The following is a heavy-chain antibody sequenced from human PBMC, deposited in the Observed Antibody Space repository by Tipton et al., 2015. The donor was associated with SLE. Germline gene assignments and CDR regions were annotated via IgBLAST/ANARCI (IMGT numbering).Heavy chain of an antibody. J-gene: IGHJ4*02. D-gene: IGHD3-16*01. V-gene: IGHV4-61*02. CDR1: GGPLSSGTYY. CDR3: ARGAHGNTVSLFQY. Sequence: TLSLTCTVSGGPLSSGTYYLTLIRQPAGKGLEWIGRIYTSGSTNYKPSLKSRINISADTSKNQFSLHLSSVTPEDTAVYYCARGAHGNTVSLFQYWGQGTLVTVSS. CDR2: IYTSGST.